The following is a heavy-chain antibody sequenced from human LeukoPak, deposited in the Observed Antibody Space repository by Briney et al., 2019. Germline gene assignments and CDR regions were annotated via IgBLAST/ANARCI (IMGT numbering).Heavy chain of an antibody. D-gene: IGHD2-2*01. CDR1: GYTFTSYG. CDR3: ARAPWTKYCSSTSCYPFDY. CDR2: ISAYNGNT. Sequence: VASVKVSCKASGYTFTSYGISWVRQAPGQGLEWMGWISAYNGNTNYAQKLQGRVTMTTDTSTSTAYMELRSLRSGDTAVYYCARAPWTKYCSSTSCYPFDYWGQGTLVTVSS. J-gene: IGHJ4*02. V-gene: IGHV1-18*01.